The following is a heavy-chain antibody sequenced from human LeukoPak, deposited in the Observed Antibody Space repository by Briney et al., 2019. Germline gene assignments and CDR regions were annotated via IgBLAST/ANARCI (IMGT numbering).Heavy chain of an antibody. Sequence: PSETLSLTCTVSGGSISSGGYYWSWIRQHPGKGLEWIGYIYYSGSTYYNPSLKSRVTISVDTSKNQFSLKLSSVTAADTAVYYCARRTVVLGFAFDPWGQGTLVTVSS. D-gene: IGHD4-11*01. CDR3: ARRTVVLGFAFDP. V-gene: IGHV4-31*03. J-gene: IGHJ5*02. CDR2: IYYSGST. CDR1: GGSISSGGYY.